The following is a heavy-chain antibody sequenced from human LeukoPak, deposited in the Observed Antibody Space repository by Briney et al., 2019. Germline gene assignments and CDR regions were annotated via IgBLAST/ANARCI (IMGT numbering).Heavy chain of an antibody. CDR2: INPNTGDT. J-gene: IGHJ4*02. Sequence: ASLKVSCKASGYTFTAYFLHWVRQAPGPGLEWMGWINPNTGDTNYARRFQGRVTMTRDTSISTVYMELSSLIADDTAVYYCVRGPATGGYDYWGQGNLVTVSS. V-gene: IGHV1-2*02. D-gene: IGHD1-1*01. CDR1: GYTFTAYF. CDR3: VRGPATGGYDY.